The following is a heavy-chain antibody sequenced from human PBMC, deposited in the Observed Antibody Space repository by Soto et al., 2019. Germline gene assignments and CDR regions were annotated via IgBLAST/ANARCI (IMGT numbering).Heavy chain of an antibody. CDR1: GDRFSDYW. D-gene: IGHD1-26*01. V-gene: IGHV5-51*01. CDR2: IHPGDSET. J-gene: IGHJ3*02. Sequence: HGESLKISCQVSGDRFSDYWIAWVRQTPEKGLQWMGIIHPGDSETRYSPSFQGRVTISADKSTATAYLQWSSLKSSDTAIYYCARHRRAIVATTDPLHIWGQGTMVTVSS. CDR3: ARHRRAIVATTDPLHI.